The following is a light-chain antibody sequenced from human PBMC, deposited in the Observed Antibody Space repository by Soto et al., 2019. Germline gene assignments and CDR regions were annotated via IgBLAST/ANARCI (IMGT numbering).Light chain of an antibody. Sequence: DIQMTQSPSSLSASVGDRVTITCRASQGIIDYLAWYQQKPGKAPKLLIYAASTLQSGVPSRFSGSGSRTDFTLTISILQPEDVATYYCQKYNSAPQTFGQGTKVEI. CDR3: QKYNSAPQT. J-gene: IGKJ1*01. CDR2: AAS. V-gene: IGKV1-27*01. CDR1: QGIIDY.